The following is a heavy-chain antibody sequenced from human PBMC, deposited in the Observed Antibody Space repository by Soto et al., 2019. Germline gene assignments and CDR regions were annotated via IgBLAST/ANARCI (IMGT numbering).Heavy chain of an antibody. V-gene: IGHV3-11*01. CDR2: ISGSGSTI. Sequence: GGSLRLSCAASGFTFSDYYMSWIHQAPGKGLEWVSYISGSGSTIYYADSVKGRFTISRDNAKNSLYLQMNSLRAEDTAVYYCARGLNWNHPYYMDVWGKGTTVTVSS. D-gene: IGHD1-20*01. J-gene: IGHJ6*03. CDR3: ARGLNWNHPYYMDV. CDR1: GFTFSDYY.